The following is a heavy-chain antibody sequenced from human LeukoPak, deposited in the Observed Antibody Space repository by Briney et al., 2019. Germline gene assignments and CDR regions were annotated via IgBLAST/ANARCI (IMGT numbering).Heavy chain of an antibody. J-gene: IGHJ3*01. V-gene: IGHV3-23*01. CDR2: ISGSGGGT. Sequence: GGSLRLSCEPSGVTFSSYVMSWVRQAPGKGPEWVSGISGSGGGTYYADFVKGRFAISRDNSKNTLYLQMNSLRAEDSALYYCVQEGPRGLAFDVWGQGTRVTVSS. CDR1: GVTFSSYV. CDR3: VQEGPRGLAFDV.